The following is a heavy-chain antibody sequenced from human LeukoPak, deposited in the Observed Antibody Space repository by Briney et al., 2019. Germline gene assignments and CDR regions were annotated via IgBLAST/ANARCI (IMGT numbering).Heavy chain of an antibody. D-gene: IGHD4-17*01. CDR3: ARAFDFGEPHEYFDY. CDR1: GFSLSTSGMC. J-gene: IGHJ4*02. Sequence: SGPALVKPTQTLTLTCTFSGFSLSTSGMCVSWIRQPPGKALEWLARIDWDDDKYYSTSLKTRLTISKDTSKNQVVLTMTNMDPVDTATYYCARAFDFGEPHEYFDYRGQGTLVTVSS. CDR2: IDWDDDK. V-gene: IGHV2-70*11.